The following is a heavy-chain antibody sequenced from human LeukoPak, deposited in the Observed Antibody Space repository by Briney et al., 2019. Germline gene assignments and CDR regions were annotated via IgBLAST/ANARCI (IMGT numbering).Heavy chain of an antibody. CDR1: GFTFSSYG. CDR3: ARDRRPAQWTYGDYYAFDI. Sequence: GGSLRLSCAASGFTFSSYGMSWVRQAPGKALEWVSGISSGGGSTHYADSVKGRFTISRDNSKNTLYLEMSSLRAEDTAVYYCARDRRPAQWTYGDYYAFDIWGQGTMVTVSS. D-gene: IGHD4-17*01. CDR2: ISSGGGST. J-gene: IGHJ3*02. V-gene: IGHV3-23*01.